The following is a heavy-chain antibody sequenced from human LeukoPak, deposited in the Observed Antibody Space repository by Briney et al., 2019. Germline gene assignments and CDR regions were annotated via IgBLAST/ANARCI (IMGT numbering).Heavy chain of an antibody. J-gene: IGHJ3*02. CDR1: GGSISSYY. D-gene: IGHD4-17*01. CDR3: ARDPTTVTKGFDI. Sequence: SETLSLTCTVSGGSISSYYWSWIRQPPGKGLDWIGYISYTGSTNYNPSLKSRVTISVDTSKNQFSLKLNSVTAADTAVYYCARDPTTVTKGFDIWGQGTLVTVSS. V-gene: IGHV4-59*01. CDR2: ISYTGST.